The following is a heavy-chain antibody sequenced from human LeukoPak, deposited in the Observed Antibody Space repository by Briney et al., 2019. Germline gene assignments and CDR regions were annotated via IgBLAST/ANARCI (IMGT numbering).Heavy chain of an antibody. CDR3: ARARFDYYGSGSYYVNWFDP. D-gene: IGHD3-10*01. J-gene: IGHJ5*02. CDR2: IYHSGST. CDR1: GYSISSGSY. Sequence: SETLSLTCTVSGYSISSGSYWGWIRQPPEKGLEWIGSIYHSGSTYYNPSLKSRVTISVDTSKNQFSLKLSSVTAADTAVYYCARARFDYYGSGSYYVNWFDPWGQGTLVTVSS. V-gene: IGHV4-38-2*02.